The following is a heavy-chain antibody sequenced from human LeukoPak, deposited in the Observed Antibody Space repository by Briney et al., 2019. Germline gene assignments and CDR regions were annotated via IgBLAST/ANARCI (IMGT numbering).Heavy chain of an antibody. CDR2: ILFDGSNT. CDR3: AKGRAKYYYDSTAYYILEF. Sequence: PGKSLRLSCAVSGFNFSSFGIHWVRQAPGKGLEWLAFILFDGSNTCYADSVKGRFTISRDNSKNTLYLHVNSLRADDTAVYYCAKGRAKYYYDSTAYYILEFWGQGTLVNVSS. V-gene: IGHV3-30*18. D-gene: IGHD3-22*01. J-gene: IGHJ4*02. CDR1: GFNFSSFG.